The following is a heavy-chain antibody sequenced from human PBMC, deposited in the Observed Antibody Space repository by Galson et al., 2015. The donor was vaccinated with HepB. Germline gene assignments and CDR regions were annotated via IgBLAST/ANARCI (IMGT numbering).Heavy chain of an antibody. CDR2: IIPIFGRA. D-gene: IGHD3-22*01. CDR3: ARQPNYYDKSLDH. J-gene: IGHJ4*02. Sequence: SVKVSCKASGGTFSSYVISWMRQAPGQGLEWMGGIIPIFGRANYAQKFQGRVTITADESTGTAYMELSGLRSEDTAVYYCARQPNYYDKSLDHWGQGTLVTGSS. V-gene: IGHV1-69*13. CDR1: GGTFSSYV.